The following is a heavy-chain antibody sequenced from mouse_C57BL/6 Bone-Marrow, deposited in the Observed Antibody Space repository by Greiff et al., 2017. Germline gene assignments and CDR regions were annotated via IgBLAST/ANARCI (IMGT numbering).Heavy chain of an antibody. CDR3: ATPGDGYLYYYAMDY. V-gene: IGHV14-2*01. CDR2: IDPEDGET. Sequence: VQLQQSGAELVKPGASVKLSCTASGFNIKDYYMTWVKQRTEQGLEWIGRIDPEDGETKYATKFQGKATIPADTSSNTAYLQLSSLTSEDTAVYYCATPGDGYLYYYAMDYWGQGTSVTVSA. J-gene: IGHJ4*01. D-gene: IGHD2-3*01. CDR1: GFNIKDYY.